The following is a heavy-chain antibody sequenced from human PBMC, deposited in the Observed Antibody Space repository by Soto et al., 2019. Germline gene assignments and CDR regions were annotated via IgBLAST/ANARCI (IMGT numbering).Heavy chain of an antibody. CDR1: DYTFTSYV. J-gene: IGHJ6*02. CDR2: ISAYNGNT. Sequence: ASVKVSWKASDYTFTSYVISWVLQAPGQGLEWMGWISAYNGNTNYAQKLQGRVTMTTDTSTSTAYMELRSLRSDDTAVYYCARGGCSSTSCYWRYYYYYGMDVWGQGTTVTAP. CDR3: ARGGCSSTSCYWRYYYYYGMDV. D-gene: IGHD2-2*01. V-gene: IGHV1-18*01.